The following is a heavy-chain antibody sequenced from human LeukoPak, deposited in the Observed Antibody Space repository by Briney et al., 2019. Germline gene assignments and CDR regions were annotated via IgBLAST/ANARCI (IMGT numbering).Heavy chain of an antibody. D-gene: IGHD2-15*01. CDR2: IYSGGST. J-gene: IGHJ4*02. CDR1: GFTVSSNY. CDR3: ARDRRYCSGGSCYANFDY. Sequence: GESLRLSCAASGFTVSSNYMSWVRQAPGKGLEWVSVIYSGGSTYYADSVKGRFTISRDNSKNTLYLQMNSLRAEDTAVYYCARDRRYCSGGSCYANFDYWGQGTLVTVSS. V-gene: IGHV3-53*01.